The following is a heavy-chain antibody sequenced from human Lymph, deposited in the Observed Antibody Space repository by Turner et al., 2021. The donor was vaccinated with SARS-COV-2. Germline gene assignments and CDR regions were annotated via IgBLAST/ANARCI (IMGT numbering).Heavy chain of an antibody. J-gene: IGHJ6*02. CDR2: ISGSGGST. CDR3: AKDRVVPPAIWNYYYYYGMDV. CDR1: GFTFSSYG. Sequence: EVQLLESGGGLVQPGGSLRLSCSASGFTFSSYGMSWVRQAPGKGLEWVYVISGSGGSTYYAASVKGRFNISRDNSKNTLYLQMNSLRAEDTAVYYCAKDRVVPPAIWNYYYYYGMDVWGQGTTVTVSS. D-gene: IGHD2-2*02. V-gene: IGHV3-23*01.